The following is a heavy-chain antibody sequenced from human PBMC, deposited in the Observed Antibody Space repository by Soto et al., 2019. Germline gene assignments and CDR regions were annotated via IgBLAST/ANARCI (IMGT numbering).Heavy chain of an antibody. Sequence: QVHLQQWGAGLLKPSETLSLTCAVYGGSFSGYYWNWIRHPPGKGLEWIGEINHSGSTNYNPSLKSRVTISLDTSKNQFSLKLSSVTAADTAVYYCARGDGNMVRGVVYFDYWGQGTLVTVSS. D-gene: IGHD3-10*01. CDR2: INHSGST. CDR1: GGSFSGYY. CDR3: ARGDGNMVRGVVYFDY. V-gene: IGHV4-34*01. J-gene: IGHJ4*02.